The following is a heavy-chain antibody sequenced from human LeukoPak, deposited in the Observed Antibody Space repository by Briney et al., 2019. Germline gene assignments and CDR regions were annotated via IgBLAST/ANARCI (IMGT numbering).Heavy chain of an antibody. CDR3: AKGGKWDVTPFDY. J-gene: IGHJ4*02. CDR1: GFTFTSYS. Sequence: GGSLRLSCAASGFTFTSYSMNWVRQAPGKGLEWVSTISGGGGSTYYADPVKGRFTISRDNSKNTLYLQVNSLRAEDTAVYYCAKGGKWDVTPFDYWGQGTLVTVSS. CDR2: ISGGGGST. D-gene: IGHD1-26*01. V-gene: IGHV3-23*01.